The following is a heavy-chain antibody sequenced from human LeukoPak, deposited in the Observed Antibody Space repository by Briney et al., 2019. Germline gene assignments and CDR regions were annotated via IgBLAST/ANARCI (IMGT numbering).Heavy chain of an antibody. CDR2: IYTSGST. CDR3: ARVGDKYSSSSAFDY. CDR1: GGSISSYY. Sequence: SETLSLTCTVSGGSISSYYWSWIRQPAGKGLEWIGRIYTSGSTNYNPSLKSRVTISVDTSKNQFSLKLSSVTAADTAVYYCARVGDKYSSSSAFDYWGQGTLVTVSS. J-gene: IGHJ4*02. V-gene: IGHV4-4*07. D-gene: IGHD6-6*01.